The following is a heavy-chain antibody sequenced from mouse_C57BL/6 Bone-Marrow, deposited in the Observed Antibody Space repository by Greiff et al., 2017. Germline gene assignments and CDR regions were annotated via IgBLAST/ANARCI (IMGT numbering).Heavy chain of an antibody. Sequence: QVQLKESGAELARPGASVKLSCKASGYTFTSYGISWVKQRTGQGLEWIGEIYPRSGNTYYNEKFKGKATLTADKSSSTAYMELRSLTSEDSAVYFCARPPITTVDYWGQGTTLTVSS. CDR1: GYTFTSYG. V-gene: IGHV1-81*01. J-gene: IGHJ2*01. CDR2: IYPRSGNT. D-gene: IGHD1-1*01. CDR3: ARPPITTVDY.